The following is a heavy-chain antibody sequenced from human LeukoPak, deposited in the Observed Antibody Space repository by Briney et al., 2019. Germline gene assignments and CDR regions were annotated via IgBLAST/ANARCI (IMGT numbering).Heavy chain of an antibody. CDR3: ARGGPPEYSSSWYDFDY. Sequence: GASVKVSCKASGYTCTSYGISWVRQAPGQGLEWMGWISAYNGNTDYAQKLQGRVTMTTDTSTSTAYMELRSLRSDDTAVYYCARGGPPEYSSSWYDFDYWGQGTLVTVSS. CDR2: ISAYNGNT. CDR1: GYTCTSYG. V-gene: IGHV1-18*01. J-gene: IGHJ4*02. D-gene: IGHD6-13*01.